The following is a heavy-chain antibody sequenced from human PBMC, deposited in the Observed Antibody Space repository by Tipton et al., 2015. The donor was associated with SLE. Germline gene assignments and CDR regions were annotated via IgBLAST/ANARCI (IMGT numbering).Heavy chain of an antibody. CDR1: GRSFSGYY. V-gene: IGHV4-34*01. J-gene: IGHJ3*01. D-gene: IGHD1-26*01. CDR2: INHSGST. Sequence: TLSLTCAVYGRSFSGYYWSWIRQPPGKGLEWIGEINHSGSTNDSPSLKSRVTISIDTSKNQISLKLTFVTAADTAMYYCARRYEKWEILQNDAFDVWGQGTMVTVSS. CDR3: ARRYEKWEILQNDAFDV.